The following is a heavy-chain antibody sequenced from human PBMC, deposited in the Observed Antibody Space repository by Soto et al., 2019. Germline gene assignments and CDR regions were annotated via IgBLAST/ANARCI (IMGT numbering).Heavy chain of an antibody. D-gene: IGHD1-26*01. V-gene: IGHV3-53*01. CDR2: IYIGDST. CDR1: GFTVSSNY. J-gene: IGHJ4*02. Sequence: GGSLSLSCAASGFTVSSNYMSWVRQAPGKGLEWVSFIYIGDSTQYPDSVKGRFTISRDNSKNTLYLQMNSLRAEDTAVYYCARGDSGSGYFDYWGQGTLVTVSS. CDR3: ARGDSGSGYFDY.